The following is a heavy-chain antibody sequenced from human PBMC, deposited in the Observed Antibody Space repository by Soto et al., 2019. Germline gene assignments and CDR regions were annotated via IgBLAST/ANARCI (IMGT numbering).Heavy chain of an antibody. V-gene: IGHV4-31*03. CDR2: IYYSGST. CDR1: GGSISSGGYY. D-gene: IGHD2-2*01. J-gene: IGHJ4*02. Sequence: QVQLQESGPGLVKPSQTLSLTCTVSGGSISSGGYYWSWIRQHPGKGLEWIGYIYYSGSTYYNPSLKSRVTIAVDTSKTQFSLKLSSVTAADTAVYYCARIYCSSTSCLIDYWGQGTLVTVSS. CDR3: ARIYCSSTSCLIDY.